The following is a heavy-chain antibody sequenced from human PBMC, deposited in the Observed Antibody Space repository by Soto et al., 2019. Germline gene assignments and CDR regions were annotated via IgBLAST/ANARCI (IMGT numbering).Heavy chain of an antibody. CDR1: GFTFSSYI. D-gene: IGHD2-8*01. Sequence: GGSLRLSCAASGFTFSSYIMNWVRQAPGKGLEWVSSISSSSSYIYYADSVKGRFTISRDNAKNSLYLQMNSLRAEDTAVYYCARDPGMYPPDYWGQGTLVTVSS. CDR3: ARDPGMYPPDY. V-gene: IGHV3-21*01. J-gene: IGHJ4*02. CDR2: ISSSSSYI.